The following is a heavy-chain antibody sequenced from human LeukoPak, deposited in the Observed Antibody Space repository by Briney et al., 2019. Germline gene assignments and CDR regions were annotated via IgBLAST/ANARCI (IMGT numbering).Heavy chain of an antibody. CDR3: AKARDTTTRD. J-gene: IGHJ4*02. CDR1: GFTFRSYV. D-gene: IGHD1-1*01. V-gene: IGHV3-23*01. Sequence: GGPLRLSCAASGFTFRSYVMSWVRQAPGKGLEWVSAISNSGDNTFYADSVKGRFTISRDSSNNTLFLQMNSLRAEDTAVYFCAKARDTTTRDWGQGTLVTVSS. CDR2: ISNSGDNT.